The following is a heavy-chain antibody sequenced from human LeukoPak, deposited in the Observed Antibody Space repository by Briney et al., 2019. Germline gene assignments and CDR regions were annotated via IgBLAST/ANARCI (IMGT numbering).Heavy chain of an antibody. CDR1: GFTFSSYS. V-gene: IGHV3-21*01. J-gene: IGHJ4*02. CDR2: ISSSSSYI. CDR3: ARTGSGMVRGELDY. Sequence: GGSLRLSCAASGFTFSSYSMNWVRQAPGKGLEWVSSISSSSSYIYYADSVKGRFTISRDNAKNSLYLQMNSLRAEDTAVYYCARTGSGMVRGELDYWGQGTLVTVSS. D-gene: IGHD3-10*01.